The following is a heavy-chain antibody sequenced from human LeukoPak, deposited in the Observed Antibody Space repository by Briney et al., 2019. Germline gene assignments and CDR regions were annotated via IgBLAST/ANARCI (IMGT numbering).Heavy chain of an antibody. CDR1: GFTFSSYI. D-gene: IGHD2-2*01. CDR3: ARDAPGEPIVVVPAAMAH. V-gene: IGHV3-21*01. Sequence: GGSLRLSRAASGFTFSSYIMNWVRQAPGKGLEWVSSISSSSSYIYYADSVKGRFTISRDNAKSSLHLQMNSLRAEDTAVYYCARDAPGEPIVVVPAAMAHWGQGTLVTVSS. J-gene: IGHJ4*02. CDR2: ISSSSSYI.